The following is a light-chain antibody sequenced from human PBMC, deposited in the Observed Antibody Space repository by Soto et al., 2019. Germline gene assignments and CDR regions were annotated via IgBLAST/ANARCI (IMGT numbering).Light chain of an antibody. J-gene: IGKJ4*01. Sequence: EIVLTQSPGTLSLSPGERATLSCRASQSVSSSYLAWYQQKPGQAPRLLIYGASTGASGIPDRFSGSGSGTDFTLTISRLDPEDFAVYYCRQYGRSLGFAVGGGTKVDI. CDR1: QSVSSSY. V-gene: IGKV3-20*01. CDR2: GAS. CDR3: RQYGRSLGFA.